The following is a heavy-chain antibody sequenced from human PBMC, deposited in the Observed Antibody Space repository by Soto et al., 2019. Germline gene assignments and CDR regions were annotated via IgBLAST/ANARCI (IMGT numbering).Heavy chain of an antibody. CDR2: INHSGST. J-gene: IGHJ4*02. D-gene: IGHD4-17*01. V-gene: IGHV4-34*01. CDR3: ARDLTVTKYYFDY. Sequence: SETLSLTCAVYGGSFSGYYWSWIRQPPGKGLEWIGEINHSGSTNYNPSLKSRVTISVDTSKNQFSLKLSSVTAADTAVYYCARDLTVTKYYFDYWGQGTLVTVS. CDR1: GGSFSGYY.